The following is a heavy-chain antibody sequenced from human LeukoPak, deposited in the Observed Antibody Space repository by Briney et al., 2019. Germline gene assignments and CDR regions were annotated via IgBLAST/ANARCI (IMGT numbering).Heavy chain of an antibody. CDR3: ARDRGWYVDY. Sequence: GGSLRLSCAASGFTFSSYAMSWVRQAPGKGLEWVSAISKSGGNTYYADSVKGRFTISRDNSKNTQYLQMNSLRAEDTAVYYCARDRGWYVDYWGQGTLVTVSS. CDR2: ISKSGGNT. V-gene: IGHV3-23*01. J-gene: IGHJ4*02. CDR1: GFTFSSYA. D-gene: IGHD6-19*01.